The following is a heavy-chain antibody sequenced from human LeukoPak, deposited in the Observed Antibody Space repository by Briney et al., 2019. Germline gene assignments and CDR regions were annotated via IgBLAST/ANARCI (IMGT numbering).Heavy chain of an antibody. D-gene: IGHD6-13*01. CDR3: ARISIAAAGVDY. CDR2: IDPNGDNT. J-gene: IGHJ4*02. Sequence: GGSLRLSCAASGFTFRGYVMHWVRQAPGKGLEYVSAIDPNGDNTYYANSVKGRFSISRDNSKNTLYLQMGSLGGDDMAIYYCARISIAAAGVDYWGQGTLVTVSS. V-gene: IGHV3-64*01. CDR1: GFTFRGYV.